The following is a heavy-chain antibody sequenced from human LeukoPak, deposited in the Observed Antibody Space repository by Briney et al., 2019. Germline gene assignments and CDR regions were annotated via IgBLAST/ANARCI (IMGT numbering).Heavy chain of an antibody. D-gene: IGHD6-19*01. CDR2: IYYSGST. CDR1: GGSISSSSHY. V-gene: IGHV4-39*01. J-gene: IGHJ4*02. Sequence: PSETLSLTCTVSGGSISSSSHYWGWIRQPPGKGLEWIGSIYYSGSTYYNPSLKSRVTISVDTSKNQFSLKLSSVTAADTAVYYCARHERVAVAAQDFDYWGQGTLVTVSS. CDR3: ARHERVAVAAQDFDY.